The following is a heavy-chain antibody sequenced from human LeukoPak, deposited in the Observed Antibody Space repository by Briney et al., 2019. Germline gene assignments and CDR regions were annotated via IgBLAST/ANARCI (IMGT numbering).Heavy chain of an antibody. V-gene: IGHV4-34*01. CDR1: GASFSAYY. D-gene: IGHD3-22*01. J-gene: IGHJ4*02. CDR2: INHSGST. Sequence: SETLSLTCAVYGASFSAYYWSWIRQPPGKGLEWIGEINHSGSTNYNSSLESRVTISVDTSKNQLSLKLSSVTAADTAVYYCARGGVGSSCYYFDNWGQGTLVTVSS. CDR3: ARGGVGSSCYYFDN.